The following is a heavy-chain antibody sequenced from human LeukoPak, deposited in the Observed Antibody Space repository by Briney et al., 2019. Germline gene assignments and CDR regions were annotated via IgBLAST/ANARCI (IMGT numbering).Heavy chain of an antibody. D-gene: IGHD3-10*01. Sequence: PGGSLRLSCAASGFTFSSYGMHWVRQAPGKGLEWVAVISYDGTHKYSADSVRGRFTIFRDNSKNTLYLQMNSLRTEDTATYYCARELAGIRGWHFDLWGRGTLVTVSS. CDR1: GFTFSSYG. V-gene: IGHV3-30*19. CDR3: ARELAGIRGWHFDL. J-gene: IGHJ2*01. CDR2: ISYDGTHK.